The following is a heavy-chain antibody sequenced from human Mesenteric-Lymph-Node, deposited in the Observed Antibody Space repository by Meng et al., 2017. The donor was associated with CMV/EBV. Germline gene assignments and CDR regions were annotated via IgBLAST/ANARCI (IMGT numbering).Heavy chain of an antibody. CDR1: GYTFTSYG. J-gene: IGHJ4*02. Sequence: ASVKVSCKASGYTFTSYGISWVRQAPGQGLEWMGWISAHNGNADYAQKLQGRVTMTTDTSTSTAYMELRSLRSDDTAVYYCARVGAYCTAVSCNDYWGQGTLVTVSS. D-gene: IGHD2-8*02. V-gene: IGHV1-18*01. CDR2: ISAHNGNA. CDR3: ARVGAYCTAVSCNDY.